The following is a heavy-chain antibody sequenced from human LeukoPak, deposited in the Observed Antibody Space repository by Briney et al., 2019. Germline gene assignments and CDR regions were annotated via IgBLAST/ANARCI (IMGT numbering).Heavy chain of an antibody. CDR2: IYTGENT. J-gene: IGHJ4*02. D-gene: IGHD6-19*01. CDR1: GFTPTINY. Sequence: RGSLRLSCAPSGFTPTINYMSCVRQAPGKGREWVAVIYTGENTYYADSVKGRFTISRDNSKNNLYFQMNSLGAEDTAVYYCAGGPRWLAFDFWGQGSLVTVSS. CDR3: AGGPRWLAFDF. V-gene: IGHV3-53*01.